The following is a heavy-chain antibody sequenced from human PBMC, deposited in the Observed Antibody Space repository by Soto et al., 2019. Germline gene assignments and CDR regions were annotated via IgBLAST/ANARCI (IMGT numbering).Heavy chain of an antibody. V-gene: IGHV3-64*01. J-gene: IGHJ4*02. CDR3: ARARRGLFGGFDY. CDR2: ISSNGAAT. D-gene: IGHD3-16*01. CDR1: GFAFSSSS. Sequence: EVQLVESGGGLVQPGGSLKLSCAATGFAFSSSSMHWVRQAPGKGLEYVATISSNGAATLYANSVKGRFTISRDNSKNTVYLQVGSLSAEDVAVYYCARARRGLFGGFDYWGQGILVTVSS.